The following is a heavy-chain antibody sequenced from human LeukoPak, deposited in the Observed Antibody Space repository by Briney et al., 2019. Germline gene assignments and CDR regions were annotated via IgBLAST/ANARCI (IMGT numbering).Heavy chain of an antibody. V-gene: IGHV3-74*03. CDR2: VRPEGTTT. CDR3: ARDLDWILFDY. CDR1: GLTFSTYW. J-gene: IGHJ4*02. Sequence: GSLRLSCAASGLTFSTYWMHWVRQAPGKGLGWVSRVRPEGTTTAYADSVKCRFTIDRDNAKNTLFLQMNSLSAEDTAVYYCARDLDWILFDYWGQGTLVTVSS. D-gene: IGHD3-9*01.